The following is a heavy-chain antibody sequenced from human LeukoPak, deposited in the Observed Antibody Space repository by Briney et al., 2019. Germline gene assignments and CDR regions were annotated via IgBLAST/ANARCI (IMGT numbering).Heavy chain of an antibody. Sequence: ASVKVSCKASGYTFTGYYMHWVRQAPGQGLEWMGWINPNSGGTNYAQKFQGRVTMTRDTSISTAYMELSRLRSDDTAVYYCARGGVVGATGYYYYYYMGVWGKGTTVTVSS. CDR3: ARGGVVGATGYYYYYYMGV. V-gene: IGHV1-2*02. J-gene: IGHJ6*03. CDR2: INPNSGGT. D-gene: IGHD1-26*01. CDR1: GYTFTGYY.